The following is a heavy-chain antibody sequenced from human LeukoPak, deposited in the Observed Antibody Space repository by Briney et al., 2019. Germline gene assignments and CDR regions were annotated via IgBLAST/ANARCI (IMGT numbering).Heavy chain of an antibody. V-gene: IGHV3-74*01. J-gene: IGHJ4*02. CDR1: GFTFISYW. CDR3: ARGHHYYDSSAYYY. D-gene: IGHD3-22*01. Sequence: GGSLRLSCAASGFTFISYWMHWVRQAPGKGLVWVSRINSDGSTTSYAASVKGRFTISRDTAKNTLYLQMNSLRAEDMAVYYCARGHHYYDSSAYYYWGQGTLVTVSS. CDR2: INSDGSTT.